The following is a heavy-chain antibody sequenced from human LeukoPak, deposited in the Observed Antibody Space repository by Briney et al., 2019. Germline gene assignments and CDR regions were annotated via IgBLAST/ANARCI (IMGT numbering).Heavy chain of an antibody. D-gene: IGHD6-13*01. CDR3: ARDGTAPGLYFDL. Sequence: QSGGSLRLSCAVSGFTFSDYWVNWVRQARGKGLEWVASIRQDGGEKSYVDSVKGRFTISRDNTKNSLYLQMNSLRAEDTAVYYCARDGTAPGLYFDLWGQGTLVTVSS. V-gene: IGHV3-7*01. CDR1: GFTFSDYW. CDR2: IRQDGGEK. J-gene: IGHJ4*01.